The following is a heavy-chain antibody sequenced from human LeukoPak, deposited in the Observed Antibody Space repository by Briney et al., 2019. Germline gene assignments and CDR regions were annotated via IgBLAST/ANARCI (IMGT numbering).Heavy chain of an antibody. CDR1: GFTFSSYS. CDR2: ISSSSSYI. Sequence: NPGGSLRLSCAASGFTFSSYSMNWVRQAPGKGLEWVSSISSSSSYIYYADSVKGRFTISRDNAKNSLYLQMNSLRAEDTAVYYCARDNYVGKGQLGAQFDYWGQGTLVTVSS. D-gene: IGHD6-13*01. CDR3: ARDNYVGKGQLGAQFDY. V-gene: IGHV3-21*01. J-gene: IGHJ4*02.